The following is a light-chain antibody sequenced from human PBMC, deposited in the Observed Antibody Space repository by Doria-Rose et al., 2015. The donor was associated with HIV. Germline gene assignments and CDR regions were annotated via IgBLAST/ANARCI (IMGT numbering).Light chain of an antibody. V-gene: IGKV3-20*01. CDR1: QSFSSTY. CDR3: HQYGTSWT. J-gene: IGKJ1*01. Sequence: EIVLTQSPGTLSLSPGERATLSCMASQSFSSTYLAWYQQKPGQAPSLLIHDGSTRATGIPDRFSASGSGTDFTLTINRLEPEDFALYYCHQYGTSWTFGQGTKVEI. CDR2: DGS.